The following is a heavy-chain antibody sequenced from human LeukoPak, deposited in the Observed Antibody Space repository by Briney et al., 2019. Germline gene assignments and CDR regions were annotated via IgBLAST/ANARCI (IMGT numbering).Heavy chain of an antibody. CDR2: IYTSGST. CDR1: GGSISSYY. V-gene: IGHV4-4*07. CDR3: ARDSSDFWSGYKNWFDP. Sequence: SETLSLTCTVSGGSISSYYWSWIRQPAGKGLEWIGRIYTSGSTNYNPSLKSRVTMSVDTSKNQFSLKLSSVTAADTAVYYCARDSSDFWSGYKNWFDPWGQGTLVTVSS. D-gene: IGHD3-3*01. J-gene: IGHJ5*02.